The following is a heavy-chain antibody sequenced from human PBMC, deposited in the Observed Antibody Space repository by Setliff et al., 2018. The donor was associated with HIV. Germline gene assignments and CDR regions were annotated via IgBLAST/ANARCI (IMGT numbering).Heavy chain of an antibody. CDR2: TSHSGAT. J-gene: IGHJ5*02. D-gene: IGHD6-19*01. CDR3: ARGQNPYDSSGLNWLDP. Sequence: PSETLSLTCDVYGGIYLSGFYWNWIRQAPGKGLEYIGQTSHSGATDFNPSLKGRVSISVDPSMKRFSLKLTSVTAADTGVYYCARGQNPYDSSGLNWLDPWGQGTRVTV. CDR1: GGIYLSGFY. V-gene: IGHV4-34*01.